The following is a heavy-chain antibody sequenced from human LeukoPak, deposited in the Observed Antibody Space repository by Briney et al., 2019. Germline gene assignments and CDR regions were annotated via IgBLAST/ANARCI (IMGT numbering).Heavy chain of an antibody. CDR3: AKNSGYPDY. J-gene: IGHJ4*02. CDR2: SGDNT. V-gene: IGHV3-23*01. CDR1: GFTFSSYA. Sequence: GGSLRLSCAASGFTFSSYAMSWVRQAPGKGLEWVSSSGDNTRYADSVKGRFTISRDNSKNTLDLQMNGLRAEDTAVYYCAKNSGYPDYWGQGTLVTVSS. D-gene: IGHD5-12*01.